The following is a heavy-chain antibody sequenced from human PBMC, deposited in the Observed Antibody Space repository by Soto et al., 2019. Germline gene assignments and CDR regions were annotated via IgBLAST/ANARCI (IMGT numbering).Heavy chain of an antibody. D-gene: IGHD2-15*01. CDR1: GGSFSGYY. V-gene: IGHV4-34*01. CDR2: INHSGST. CDR3: AREWVVAATRAAFDY. Sequence: SETLSLTCAVYGGSFSGYYWSWIRQPPGKGLEWIGEINHSGSTNYNPSLKSRVTISVDTSKNQFSLKLSSVTAADTAVYYCAREWVVAATRAAFDYWGQGTLVTVSS. J-gene: IGHJ4*02.